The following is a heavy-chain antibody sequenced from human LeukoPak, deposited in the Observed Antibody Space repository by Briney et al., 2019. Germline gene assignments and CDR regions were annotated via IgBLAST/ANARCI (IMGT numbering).Heavy chain of an antibody. J-gene: IGHJ5*02. D-gene: IGHD3-22*01. CDR3: ARGIYYDSSRNWFDP. CDR1: GGSISSYY. V-gene: IGHV4-4*07. CDR2: IYTSGST. Sequence: PSETLSLTCTVSGGSISSYYWSWIRQPAGKGLEWIGRIYTSGSTNYNPSLKSRVTMSVDTSKNQFSLKLSSVTAADTAVYYCARGIYYDSSRNWFDPWGQGTLVTVSS.